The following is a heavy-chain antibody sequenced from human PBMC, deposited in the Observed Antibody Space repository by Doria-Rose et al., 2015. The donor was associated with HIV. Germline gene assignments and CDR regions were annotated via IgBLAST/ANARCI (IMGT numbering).Heavy chain of an antibody. CDR1: GGSISSSSYY. D-gene: IGHD6-6*01. Sequence: VQLVESGPGLVKPSETLSLTCTVSGGSISSSSYYWGWIRQPPGKGLEWIGSIYYSGSAYYNPSLKSRVTISVDTSKNQFSLKLSSLTAADTAVYYCARGTYSSSPPGYFDLWGRGTLVTVSS. J-gene: IGHJ2*01. CDR2: IYYSGSA. V-gene: IGHV4-39*07. CDR3: ARGTYSSSPPGYFDL.